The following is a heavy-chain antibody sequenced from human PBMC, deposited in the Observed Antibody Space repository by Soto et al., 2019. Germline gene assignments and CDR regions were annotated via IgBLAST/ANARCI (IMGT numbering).Heavy chain of an antibody. D-gene: IGHD2-15*01. CDR2: IIPIFGTA. CDR3: ASKVVAATLDSYYYGMGV. Sequence: ASVKVSCKASGGTFSSYSISWVRQAPGQGLEWMGGIIPIFGTANYAQKFQGRVTITADESTSTAYMELSSLRSEDTAVYYCASKVVAATLDSYYYGMGVWGQGTTVTVSS. V-gene: IGHV1-69*13. J-gene: IGHJ6*02. CDR1: GGTFSSYS.